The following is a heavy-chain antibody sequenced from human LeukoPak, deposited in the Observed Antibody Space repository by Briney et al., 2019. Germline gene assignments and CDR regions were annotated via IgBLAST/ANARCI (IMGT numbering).Heavy chain of an antibody. J-gene: IGHJ3*01. CDR1: GGTFSSYA. CDR2: IIPIFGTA. V-gene: IGHV1-69*13. CDR3: ARKVSGAYCGGDCSDAFDV. D-gene: IGHD2-21*02. Sequence: SVKVSCKASGGTFSSYAISWVRQAPGQGLEWMGGIIPIFGTANYEQKFQGRVTITADESTSTAYMYLSSLRSEDTAVYYCARKVSGAYCGGDCSDAFDVWGQGTTVTVSS.